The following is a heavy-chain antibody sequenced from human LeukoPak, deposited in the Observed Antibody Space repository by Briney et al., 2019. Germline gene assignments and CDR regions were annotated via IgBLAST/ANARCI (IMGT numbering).Heavy chain of an antibody. Sequence: GSVSVSCTASGYTLTGYYMHWVRQAPGQGREWMGWINPNSGGTNHAQKFQGRVTMTRDTSISTAYMELSRLGSDDTAVYYCARDGASGYLADYWGQGTLVPVSS. CDR1: GYTLTGYY. CDR2: INPNSGGT. V-gene: IGHV1-2*02. D-gene: IGHD3-3*01. J-gene: IGHJ4*02. CDR3: ARDGASGYLADY.